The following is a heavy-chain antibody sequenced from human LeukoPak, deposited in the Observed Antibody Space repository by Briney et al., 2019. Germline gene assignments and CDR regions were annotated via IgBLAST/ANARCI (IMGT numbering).Heavy chain of an antibody. CDR2: IYYSGST. V-gene: IGHV4-31*11. Sequence: SQTLSLTCAVSGGSISSGGYSWSWIRQHPGKGLEWIGYIYYSGSTYYNPSLKSRVTISVDTSKNQFSLKLSSVTAADTAVYYCARQSRRFLEWFWGQGTLVTVSS. J-gene: IGHJ4*02. CDR3: ARQSRRFLEWF. CDR1: GGSISSGGYS. D-gene: IGHD3-3*01.